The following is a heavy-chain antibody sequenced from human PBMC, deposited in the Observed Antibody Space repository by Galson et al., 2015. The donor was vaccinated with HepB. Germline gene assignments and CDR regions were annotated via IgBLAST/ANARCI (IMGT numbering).Heavy chain of an antibody. V-gene: IGHV3-48*04. J-gene: IGHJ3*02. Sequence: SLRLSCAASGFTFSSYSMNWVRQAPGKGLEWVSYISSSSSTIYYADSVKGRFTISRDNAKNSLYLQMNSLRAEDTAVYYCARDWSAYYYDSSGGAFDIWGQGTMVTVSS. CDR3: ARDWSAYYYDSSGGAFDI. CDR2: ISSSSSTI. CDR1: GFTFSSYS. D-gene: IGHD3-22*01.